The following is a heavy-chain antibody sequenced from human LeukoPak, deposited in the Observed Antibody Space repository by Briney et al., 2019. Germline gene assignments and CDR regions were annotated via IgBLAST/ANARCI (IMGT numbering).Heavy chain of an antibody. CDR1: GASMTSYY. D-gene: IGHD7-27*01. V-gene: IGHV4-59*01. CDR3: ARIPGDRPDD. CDR2: MYFGERT. J-gene: IGHJ4*02. Sequence: PSETLSLTCTVSGASMTSYYWTWIRQPPGKGLKWVGYMYFGERTNYNPSLKSRATISTDTSKKQFSLNLKSVTAADTAVYYCARIPGDRPDDWGQGTLVTVS.